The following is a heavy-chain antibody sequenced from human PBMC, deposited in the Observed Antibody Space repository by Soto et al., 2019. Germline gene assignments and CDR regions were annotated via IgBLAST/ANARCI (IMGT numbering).Heavy chain of an antibody. CDR3: AKAGSSSWYAELDY. J-gene: IGHJ4*02. CDR1: GFSLSNAW. D-gene: IGHD6-13*01. Sequence: GGSLRLSCIASGFSLSNAWMDWVRQAPGKGLEWVGRIKRKVDGGTYYADSVKGRFTISRDNSKNTLYLQMNSLRAEDTAVYSCAKAGSSSWYAELDYWGQGTLVTVSS. V-gene: IGHV3-15*07. CDR2: IKRKVDGGT.